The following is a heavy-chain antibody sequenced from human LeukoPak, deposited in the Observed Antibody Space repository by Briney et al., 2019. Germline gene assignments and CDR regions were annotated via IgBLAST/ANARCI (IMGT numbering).Heavy chain of an antibody. CDR2: INPNSGGT. D-gene: IGHD3-22*01. CDR3: ARDRTMRGSPRFDY. Sequence: ASVKASCKASGYTFTGYYIHWVRQAPGQGLEWMGWINPNSGGTNYAQKFQGRVTMTRDTSISTAYMELSRLRSDDTAVYYCARDRTMRGSPRFDYWGQGTLVTVSS. J-gene: IGHJ4*02. CDR1: GYTFTGYY. V-gene: IGHV1-2*02.